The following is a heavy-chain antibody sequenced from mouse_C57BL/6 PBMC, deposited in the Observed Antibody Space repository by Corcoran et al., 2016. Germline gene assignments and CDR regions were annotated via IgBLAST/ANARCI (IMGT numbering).Heavy chain of an antibody. CDR2: INPNNGGT. Sequence: EVQLQQSGPGLVKPGASVKISCKASGYTFTDYYMNWVKQSHGKSLEWIGDINPNNGGTSYNQKFKGKDTLTVDKSSSTAYMELRSLTSEDSAVYYCALGDYGNYGSFAYWGQGTLVTVSA. CDR1: GYTFTDYY. CDR3: ALGDYGNYGSFAY. D-gene: IGHD2-1*01. J-gene: IGHJ3*01. V-gene: IGHV1-26*01.